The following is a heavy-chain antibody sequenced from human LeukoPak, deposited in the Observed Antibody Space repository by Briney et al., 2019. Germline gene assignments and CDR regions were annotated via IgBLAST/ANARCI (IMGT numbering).Heavy chain of an antibody. J-gene: IGHJ3*02. V-gene: IGHV1-69*06. D-gene: IGHD5-18*01. Sequence: ASVKVSCKASGGTFSSYAISWVRQAPGQGLEWMGGIIPIFGTANYAQKFQGRVTITADKSTSTAYMELSSLRSDDTAVYYCARPIRGYSYGLLGHDAFDIWGQGTMVTVSS. CDR1: GGTFSSYA. CDR2: IIPIFGTA. CDR3: ARPIRGYSYGLLGHDAFDI.